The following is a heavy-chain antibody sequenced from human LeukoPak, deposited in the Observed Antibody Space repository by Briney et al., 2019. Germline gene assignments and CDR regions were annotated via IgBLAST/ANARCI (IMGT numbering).Heavy chain of an antibody. Sequence: GGSLRLSCAASGFTFRSYSMHWLRQAPGEGLEGVSYNSSSSSTIYYADSVKGRFAISRDNAKNSLYLQMNSLRAEDTAVYYCARDQDYGDYSDYWGQGTLVTVSS. V-gene: IGHV3-48*01. CDR2: NSSSSSTI. CDR3: ARDQDYGDYSDY. CDR1: GFTFRSYS. D-gene: IGHD4-17*01. J-gene: IGHJ4*02.